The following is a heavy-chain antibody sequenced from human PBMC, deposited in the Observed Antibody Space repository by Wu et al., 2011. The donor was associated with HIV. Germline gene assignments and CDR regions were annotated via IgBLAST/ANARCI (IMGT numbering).Heavy chain of an antibody. D-gene: IGHD1-26*01. Sequence: QVQLVQSGAEVKKPGASVKVSCKTSGYIFTSSGISWVRQAPGQGLEWMGWISGYNGNANYAQKLQGRVTMTTDTSTTTAYMELRSLRFDDTAVYYCARDSLGSSHLSFGWFDPGAREPWSPSPQ. V-gene: IGHV1-18*01. CDR1: GYIFTSSG. J-gene: IGHJ5*02. CDR3: ARDSLGSSHLSFGWFDP. CDR2: ISGYNGNA.